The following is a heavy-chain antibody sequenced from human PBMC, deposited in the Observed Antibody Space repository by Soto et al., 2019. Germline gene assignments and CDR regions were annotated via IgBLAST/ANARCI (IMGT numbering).Heavy chain of an antibody. Sequence: QVHLVQSGAEVKKPGASVKVSCKGSGYDFTTYGITWVRQAPGQGLEWMAWISAHNGNTDYAQKLQGRVTVTRDTSTSTAYMERRSLRSDDTAVYYCARGRYGDYWRQGALVTVSS. D-gene: IGHD1-1*01. CDR3: ARGRYGDY. CDR2: ISAHNGNT. V-gene: IGHV1-18*01. J-gene: IGHJ4*02. CDR1: GYDFTTYG.